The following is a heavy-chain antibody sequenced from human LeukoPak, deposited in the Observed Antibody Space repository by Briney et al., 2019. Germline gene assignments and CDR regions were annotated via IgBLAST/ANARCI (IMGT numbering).Heavy chain of an antibody. Sequence: SETLSLTCTVSGGSISSSSYYWGWIRQPPGKGLEWIGYIYYSGSTNYNPSLKSRVTISVDTSKNQFSLKLSSVTAADTAVYYCARGFPGYAGRYYMDVWGKGTTVTISS. CDR1: GGSISSSSYY. J-gene: IGHJ6*03. CDR2: IYYSGST. D-gene: IGHD5-12*01. V-gene: IGHV4-61*05. CDR3: ARGFPGYAGRYYMDV.